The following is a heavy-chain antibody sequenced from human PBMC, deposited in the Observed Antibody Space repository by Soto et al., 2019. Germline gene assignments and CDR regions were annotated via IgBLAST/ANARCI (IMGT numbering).Heavy chain of an antibody. Sequence: GGSLRLSCTASGFTFINAWMSWVRQAPGKGLEWVGRMKSETDGGTTDYAAPVKGRFTISRDDSKSTLYLQMDSLKTEDTAVYYCARRRSGYFDYWGQGTQVTAPQ. V-gene: IGHV3-15*01. CDR1: GFTFINAW. CDR3: ARRRSGYFDY. J-gene: IGHJ4*02. D-gene: IGHD3-3*01. CDR2: MKSETDGGTT.